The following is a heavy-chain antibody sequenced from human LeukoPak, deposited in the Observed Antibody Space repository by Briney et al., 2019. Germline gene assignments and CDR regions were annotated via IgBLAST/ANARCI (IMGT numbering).Heavy chain of an antibody. Sequence: QPGGSLRLSCVASGFTFSSYSINWVRQAPGKGLEWVSYISSSSTTIYYADSVKGRFAIPRDNAENSLYLQMNSLRAEDTAVYYCARSFYYDTLTGYYFFDYWGQGTLVTVSS. D-gene: IGHD3-9*01. CDR2: ISSSSTTI. CDR3: ARSFYYDTLTGYYFFDY. J-gene: IGHJ4*02. CDR1: GFTFSSYS. V-gene: IGHV3-48*04.